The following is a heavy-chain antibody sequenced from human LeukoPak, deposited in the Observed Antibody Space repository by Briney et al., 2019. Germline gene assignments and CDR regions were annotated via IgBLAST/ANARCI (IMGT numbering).Heavy chain of an antibody. D-gene: IGHD6-13*01. CDR1: GFTFSNYW. V-gene: IGHV3-7*01. CDR3: ARLSPPTGYSNSWYDY. J-gene: IGHJ4*02. Sequence: GGSLRLSCAASGFTFSNYWMSWVRQAPGKGLEWLANINQDGSEIYYVDSVKGRFTISRDNGKNSLYLQINSLRADDTAVYYCARLSPPTGYSNSWYDYWGQGTLVTVSS. CDR2: INQDGSEI.